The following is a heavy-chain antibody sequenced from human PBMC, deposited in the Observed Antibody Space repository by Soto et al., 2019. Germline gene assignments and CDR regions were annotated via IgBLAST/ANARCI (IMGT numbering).Heavy chain of an antibody. CDR1: GFTFSPYW. V-gene: IGHV3-7*03. CDR3: AKGGHIDF. CDR2: MKADGSET. J-gene: IGHJ4*02. Sequence: EVQLVESGGGLVQPGGALRLSCVASGFTFSPYWMSWVRPVPGKGLEWVANMKADGSETYYVDSVKGRFTISRDNSKTSLYLQMNRLRAEDTAVYYCAKGGHIDFCGQGTLVTVSS. D-gene: IGHD3-16*01.